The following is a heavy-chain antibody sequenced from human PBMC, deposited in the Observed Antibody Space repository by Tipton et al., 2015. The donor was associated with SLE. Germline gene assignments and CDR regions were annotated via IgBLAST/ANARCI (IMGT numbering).Heavy chain of an antibody. CDR3: ARRSRPFDY. J-gene: IGHJ4*02. CDR2: INHSGST. V-gene: IGHV4-34*01. D-gene: IGHD3-10*01. Sequence: TLSLTCAVYGGSFSGYYWSWIRQPPGKGLEWIGEINHSGSTNYNPPLKSRVTISVDTSKNQFSLKLSSVTAADTAVHYCARRSRPFDYWGQGTLVTVSS. CDR1: GGSFSGYY.